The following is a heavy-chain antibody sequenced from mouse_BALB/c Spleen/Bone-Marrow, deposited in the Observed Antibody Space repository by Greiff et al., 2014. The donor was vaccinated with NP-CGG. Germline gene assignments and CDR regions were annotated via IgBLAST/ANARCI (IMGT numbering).Heavy chain of an antibody. D-gene: IGHD3-1*01. CDR2: IDPYNGGT. V-gene: IGHV1S135*01. J-gene: IGHJ4*01. CDR1: GYSFTDYN. CDR3: ASYHSSGYAMDY. Sequence: VQLQQSGPELGKPGASVKGSCMASGYSFTDYNMYWVKQSHGKSLEWVGYIDPYNGGTSYNQKFKGKATLTVDKSSSTAFMHLNSLTSEDSAVYYCASYHSSGYAMDYWGQGTSVTVSS.